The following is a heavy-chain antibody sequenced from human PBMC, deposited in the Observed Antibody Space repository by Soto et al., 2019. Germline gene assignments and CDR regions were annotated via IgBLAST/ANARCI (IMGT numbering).Heavy chain of an antibody. V-gene: IGHV4-34*01. CDR2: INHSGST. CDR3: ARMGDFGVVI. Sequence: QVQLQQWGAGLLKPSETLSLTCAVYGGSFSGYYWSWIRQPPGKGLEWIGEINHSGSTNYNPSLKSRVTISVDTSKNQFSLKLSSVTAADTAVYYCARMGDFGVVIWVQGTLVTVSS. J-gene: IGHJ4*02. D-gene: IGHD3-3*01. CDR1: GGSFSGYY.